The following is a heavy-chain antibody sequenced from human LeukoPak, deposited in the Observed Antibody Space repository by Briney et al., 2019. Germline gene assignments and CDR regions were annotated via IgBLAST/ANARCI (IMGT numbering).Heavy chain of an antibody. CDR2: ISSSGSTI. CDR1: GFTFSDYY. J-gene: IGHJ4*02. CDR3: ARVEMATITFDY. D-gene: IGHD5-24*01. V-gene: IGHV3-11*04. Sequence: GGSLRLSCAASGFTFSDYYMSWIRQAPGKGLEWVSYISSSGSTIYYADSVKGRFTISRDNAKNSLYLQTNSLRAEDTAVYYCARVEMATITFDYWGQGTLVTVSS.